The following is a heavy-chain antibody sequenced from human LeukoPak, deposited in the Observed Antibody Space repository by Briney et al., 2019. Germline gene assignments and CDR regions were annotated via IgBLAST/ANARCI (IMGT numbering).Heavy chain of an antibody. CDR3: ARDMQWLTPYGMDV. V-gene: IGHV4-59*12. J-gene: IGHJ6*02. CDR2: IYYSGST. D-gene: IGHD6-19*01. Sequence: SETLSLTCTVSGGSMSSYYWSWIRQPPGKGLEWIGYIYYSGSTNYNPSLKSRVTMSVDTSKNQFSLKLSSVTAADTAVYYCARDMQWLTPYGMDVWGQGTTVTVSS. CDR1: GGSMSSYY.